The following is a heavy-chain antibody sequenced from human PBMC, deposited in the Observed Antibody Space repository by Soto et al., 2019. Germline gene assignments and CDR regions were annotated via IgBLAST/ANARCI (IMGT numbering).Heavy chain of an antibody. Sequence: QVQLAQSGAEVKKPGSSVKVSCKPSGGTFSSYAISWVRQAPGQGLEWMGGIIPVFGTANYAQMFQGRVTITADDATNTAYMELSSLRSDDTAMYYCARDSTVATHAFDIWGQGTMVTVSS. V-gene: IGHV1-69*12. D-gene: IGHD4-4*01. CDR1: GGTFSSYA. CDR2: IIPVFGTA. J-gene: IGHJ3*02. CDR3: ARDSTVATHAFDI.